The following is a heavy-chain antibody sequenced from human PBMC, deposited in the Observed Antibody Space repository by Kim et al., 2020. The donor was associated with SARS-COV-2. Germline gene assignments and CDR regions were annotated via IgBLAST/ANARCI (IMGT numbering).Heavy chain of an antibody. J-gene: IGHJ4*02. V-gene: IGHV3-11*05. Sequence: GSLRLSFAASGFTFSDYYMSWIRQAPGKGLEWVSYISSSNSYTNYVDSVKGRFTISRDNAENSLFLQMDSLRADDTAVYYCARVGVGSSSWYYFDYWGQGMLVTVSS. CDR3: ARVGVGSSSWYYFDY. CDR2: ISSSNSYT. CDR1: GFTFSDYY. D-gene: IGHD6-13*01.